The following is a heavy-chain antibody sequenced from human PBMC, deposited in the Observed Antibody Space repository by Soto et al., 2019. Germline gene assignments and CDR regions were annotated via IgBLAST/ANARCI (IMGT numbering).Heavy chain of an antibody. CDR3: AREWSLVATDGMHYYGMDV. V-gene: IGHV1-69*13. Sequence: SVKVSCKASGGTFSSYAISWVRQAPGQGLEWMGGIIPIFGTANYAQKFQGRVTITADESTSTAYMELSSLRSEDTAVYYCAREWSLVATDGMHYYGMDVWGQGTTVTVSS. CDR1: GGTFSSYA. CDR2: IIPIFGTA. J-gene: IGHJ6*02. D-gene: IGHD5-12*01.